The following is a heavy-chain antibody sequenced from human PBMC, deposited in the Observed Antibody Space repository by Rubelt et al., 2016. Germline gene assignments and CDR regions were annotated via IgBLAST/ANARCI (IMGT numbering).Heavy chain of an antibody. J-gene: IGHJ4*02. V-gene: IGHV4-34*02. CDR3: ARGTSITGTDY. D-gene: IGHD1-20*01. Sequence: QVQVQQWGAGLLKPSETLSLTCGVSGGSFSGYYWSWLRQPPGKGLEWIAEINPGGGTNYSPSLKGRVTISLDTSKNPFSLRLSSVTAADTAGYDCARGTSITGTDYWGQGTLVTVSS. CDR2: INPGGGT. CDR1: GGSFSGYY.